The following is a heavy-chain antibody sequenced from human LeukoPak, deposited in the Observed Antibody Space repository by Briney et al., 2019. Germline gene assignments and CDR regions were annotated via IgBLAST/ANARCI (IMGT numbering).Heavy chain of an antibody. CDR1: GGSFSGYY. CDR2: INHSGST. Sequence: SETLSLTCAVYGGSFSGYYWSWIRQPPGKGLEWIGEINHSGSTNYNPSLKSRVTISVDTSKNQLSLKLSSVTAADTAVYYCARLNMVRGVIEVFGYWGQGTLVTVSS. D-gene: IGHD3-10*01. J-gene: IGHJ4*02. CDR3: ARLNMVRGVIEVFGY. V-gene: IGHV4-34*01.